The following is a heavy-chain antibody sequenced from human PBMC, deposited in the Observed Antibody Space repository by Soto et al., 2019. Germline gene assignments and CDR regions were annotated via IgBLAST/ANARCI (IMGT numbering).Heavy chain of an antibody. CDR2: IYYSGST. CDR3: ARSYGDYHLDY. Sequence: HSERTSLTCTLCCGSISSGDYDGTWIRQPPGKGLEWIGYIYYSGSTYYNPSLKSRVTRSVDTSKNQFSLKLSSVTAADTALYYCARSYGDYHLDYWGQGTLVTVSS. CDR1: CGSISSGDYD. J-gene: IGHJ4*02. V-gene: IGHV4-30-4*01. D-gene: IGHD4-17*01.